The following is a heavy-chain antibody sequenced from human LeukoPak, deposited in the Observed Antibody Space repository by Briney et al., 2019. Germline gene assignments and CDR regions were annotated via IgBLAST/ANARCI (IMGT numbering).Heavy chain of an antibody. CDR3: ARDPLESRSWNRFFDL. Sequence: KPGGSLRLSCAASGFTFGDYHMSWIRLAPGKGLEWVSYTSTSGETIYHADSVKGRFVISRDNAKNSLFLQMDSLTVEDTAVYYCARDPLESRSWNRFFDLWGRGTLVTVSS. CDR2: TSTSGETI. D-gene: IGHD1/OR15-1a*01. V-gene: IGHV3-11*01. CDR1: GFTFGDYH. J-gene: IGHJ2*01.